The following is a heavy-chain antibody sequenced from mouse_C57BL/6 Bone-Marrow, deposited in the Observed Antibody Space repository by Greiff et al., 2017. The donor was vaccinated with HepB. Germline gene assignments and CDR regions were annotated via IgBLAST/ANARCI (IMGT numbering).Heavy chain of an antibody. CDR2: ISYDGSN. V-gene: IGHV3-6*01. CDR3: ARDLAIYYYGTFYAMDY. D-gene: IGHD1-1*01. CDR1: GYSITSGYY. J-gene: IGHJ4*01. Sequence: DVKLQESGPGLVKPSQSLSLTCSVTGYSITSGYYWNWIRQFPGNKLEWMGYISYDGSNNYNPSLKNRISITRDTSKNQFFLKLNSVTTEDTATYYCARDLAIYYYGTFYAMDYWGQGTSVTVSS.